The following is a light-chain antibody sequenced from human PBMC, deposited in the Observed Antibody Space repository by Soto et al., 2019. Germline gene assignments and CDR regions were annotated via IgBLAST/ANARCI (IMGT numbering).Light chain of an antibody. V-gene: IGKV3-20*01. CDR2: GAS. J-gene: IGKJ3*01. Sequence: VVMRQSPVTMSVSPGSVSTLSVLSIQVIVDTLASYQHKPGQTPRLLIYGASTRATGIPARFSGSGSGTNFTLSISRLEPEDFAVYYCQQSGSSPPFICGPGTKVDIK. CDR1: QVIVDT. CDR3: QQSGSSPPFI.